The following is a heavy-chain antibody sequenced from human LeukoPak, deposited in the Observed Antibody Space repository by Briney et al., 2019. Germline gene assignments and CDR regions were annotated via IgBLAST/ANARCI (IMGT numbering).Heavy chain of an antibody. J-gene: IGHJ4*02. CDR3: ATGIRGTFDY. Sequence: AASVKVSCKVSGYTLTVLSMHWVRQAPGKGREWMGGFDPEDGETIYAQKFQGRDTMTEDTSTDTAYMELSSLRSEDTAVYYCATGIRGTFDYWGQGTLVTVSS. CDR1: GYTLTVLS. D-gene: IGHD3-10*01. V-gene: IGHV1-24*01. CDR2: FDPEDGET.